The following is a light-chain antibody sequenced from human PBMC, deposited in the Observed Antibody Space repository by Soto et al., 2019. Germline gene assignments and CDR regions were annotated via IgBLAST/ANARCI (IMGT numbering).Light chain of an antibody. CDR3: QQRSNRPIN. V-gene: IGKV3-11*01. J-gene: IGKJ5*01. CDR1: QSVSSY. CDR2: DAS. Sequence: EIVLTQSPSTLSLCTGAIARLSCRAGQSVSSYLAWYQQKPGQAPRLLIYDASNRATGIPARFSGSGSGTDFALTISSLEPEDFAVYYCQQRSNRPINCGQGQRRAIK.